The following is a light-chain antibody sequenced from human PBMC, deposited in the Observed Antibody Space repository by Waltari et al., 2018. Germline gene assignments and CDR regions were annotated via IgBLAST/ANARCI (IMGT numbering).Light chain of an antibody. CDR2: KDT. CDR3: LSADSSGTSKV. CDR1: ALPKQY. J-gene: IGLJ3*02. V-gene: IGLV3-25*03. Sequence: SYELTQPPSVSVSPGQTARITCSGDALPKQYAFWYQQKPGQAPLLIIDKDTQRPSGIPGRFSGSSSGTTVPMPISGVQAEDEADYYCLSADSSGTSKVFGGGTKLTVL.